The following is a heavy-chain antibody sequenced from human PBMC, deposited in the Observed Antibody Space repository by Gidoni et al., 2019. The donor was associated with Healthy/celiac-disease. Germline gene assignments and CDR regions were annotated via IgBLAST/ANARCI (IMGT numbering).Heavy chain of an antibody. V-gene: IGHV3-43*02. CDR3: AKDITSSGWSDY. J-gene: IGHJ4*02. D-gene: IGHD6-19*01. CDR1: AFPFDDDA. Sequence: EVQLVESGGGVVQPGGSLRLSCTDSAFPFDDDAMHWVRQAPGKGLEWLSLISGDVCSTSYADSGKGRFTISRDNSKNSLYLQMNSLRTEDTALYYCAKDITSSGWSDYWGQGTLVSVSS. CDR2: ISGDVCST.